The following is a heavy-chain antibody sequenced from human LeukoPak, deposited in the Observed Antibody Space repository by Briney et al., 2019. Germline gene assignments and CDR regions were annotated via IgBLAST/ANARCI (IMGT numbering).Heavy chain of an antibody. Sequence: PSETLSLTCTVSGGSISSSSYYWGWIRQPPGKGLEWIGSIYYSGSTYYNPSLKSRVTISVDKSKNQFSLKLSSVTAADTAVYYCARGADYYYGMDVWGQGTTVTVSS. CDR1: GGSISSSSYY. V-gene: IGHV4-39*07. D-gene: IGHD6-25*01. CDR2: IYYSGST. J-gene: IGHJ6*02. CDR3: ARGADYYYGMDV.